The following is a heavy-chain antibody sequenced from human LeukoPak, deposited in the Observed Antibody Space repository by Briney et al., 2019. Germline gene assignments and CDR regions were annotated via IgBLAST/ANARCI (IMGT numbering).Heavy chain of an antibody. D-gene: IGHD2-2*01. V-gene: IGHV3-23*01. CDR3: AKDKYAEYFQH. CDR2: VNDRGTGT. Sequence: PGGSLRLSCAASGFTFSKYAMSWVRQAPGKGLEWVSTVNDRGTGTYYADSVKGRFTISRDNSKNTLYLQMNSLRAEDTAVYYCAKDKYAEYFQHWGQGTLVTVSS. CDR1: GFTFSKYA. J-gene: IGHJ1*01.